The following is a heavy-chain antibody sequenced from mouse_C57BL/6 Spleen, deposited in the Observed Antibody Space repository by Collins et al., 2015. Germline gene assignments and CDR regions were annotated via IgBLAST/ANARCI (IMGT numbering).Heavy chain of an antibody. V-gene: IGHV1-76*01. D-gene: IGHD1-1*01. CDR1: GYTFTDYY. J-gene: IGHJ1*03. CDR3: ARGDYGSSGYFDV. Sequence: QVQLKQSGAELVRPGASVKLSCKASGYTFTDYYINWVKQRPGQGLEWIARIYPGSGNTYYNEKFKGKATLTAEKSSSTAYMQLSSLTSEDSAVYFCARGDYGSSGYFDVWGTGTTVTVSS. CDR2: IYPGSGNT.